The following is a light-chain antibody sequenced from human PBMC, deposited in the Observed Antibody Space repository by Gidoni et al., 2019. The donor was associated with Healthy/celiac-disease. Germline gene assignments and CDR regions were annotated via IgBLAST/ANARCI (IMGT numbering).Light chain of an antibody. Sequence: DIQMTLSPSSLSASVGDRVTITCRASQGISNYLAWYQQKPGKVPKLLIYAASTLQTGVPSRFSGSGSGTDFTLTISSLQPEDVATYYCQKYNSAPPWTFGQGTKVEIK. CDR3: QKYNSAPPWT. V-gene: IGKV1-27*01. CDR2: AAS. CDR1: QGISNY. J-gene: IGKJ1*01.